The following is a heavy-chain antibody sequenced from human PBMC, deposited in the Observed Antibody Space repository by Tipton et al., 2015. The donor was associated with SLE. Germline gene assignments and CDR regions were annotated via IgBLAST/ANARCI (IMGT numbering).Heavy chain of an antibody. V-gene: IGHV4-39*01. CDR3: ARHNGYSSSWYYYYGMDV. CDR1: GGSISSSSYY. Sequence: LRLSCTVSGGSISSSSYYWGWIRQPPGKGLEWIGSIYYSGSTYYNPSLKSRVTISVDTSKNQFSLKLSSVTAADTAVYYCARHNGYSSSWYYYYGMDVWGQGTTVTVSS. D-gene: IGHD6-13*01. J-gene: IGHJ6*02. CDR2: IYYSGST.